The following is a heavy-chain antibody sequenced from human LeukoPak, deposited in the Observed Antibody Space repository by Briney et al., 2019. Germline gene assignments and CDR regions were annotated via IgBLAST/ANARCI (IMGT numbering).Heavy chain of an antibody. CDR3: ARDSSGPLY. D-gene: IGHD6-19*01. Sequence: PGGSLRLSCAASGFTVSSNYMTWVRQVPGKGLEWVSVIYTGGNTYYADSVKGRFTISRDNSKNTLYLQMNSLRAEDTAVYYCARDSSGPLYWGQGTLVTVSS. V-gene: IGHV3-66*01. CDR1: GFTVSSNY. CDR2: IYTGGNT. J-gene: IGHJ4*02.